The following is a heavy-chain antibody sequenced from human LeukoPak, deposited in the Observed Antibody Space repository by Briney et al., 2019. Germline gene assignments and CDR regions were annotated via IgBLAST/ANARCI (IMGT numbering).Heavy chain of an antibody. D-gene: IGHD3-22*01. J-gene: IGHJ4*02. CDR3: ARGVAGYYDSSGYYYRYFDY. CDR2: TYYRSKWYN. CDR1: GDSVSSNSAA. Sequence: SQTLSLTCAISGDSVSSNSAAWNWIRQSPSRGLEWLGRTYYRSKWYNDYAVSVKSRITINPDTSKNQFSLQLNSVTSEDTAVYYCARGVAGYYDSSGYYYRYFDYWGQGTLVTVSS. V-gene: IGHV6-1*01.